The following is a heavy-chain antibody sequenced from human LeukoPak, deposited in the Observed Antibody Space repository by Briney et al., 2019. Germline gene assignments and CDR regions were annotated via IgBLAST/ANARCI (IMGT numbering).Heavy chain of an antibody. D-gene: IGHD1/OR15-1a*01. J-gene: IGHJ5*02. CDR1: GYTFTSYD. V-gene: IGHV1-8*01. CDR3: ARGRRAGTHNWFDP. Sequence: EASVKVSCKASGYTFTSYDINWVRQATGQGLEWMGWMDPNSGNTGYAQKFQGRVTMTRNTSISTAYMELSSLRSEDTAVYYCARGRRAGTHNWFDPWGQGTLVTVSS. CDR2: MDPNSGNT.